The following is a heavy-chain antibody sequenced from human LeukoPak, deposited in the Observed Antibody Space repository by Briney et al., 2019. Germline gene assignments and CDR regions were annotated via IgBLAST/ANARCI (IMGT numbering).Heavy chain of an antibody. CDR1: GLTFTDSA. Sequence: GGSLRLSCAASGLTFTDSAVRWVRHSPGEGLKWVSSISDTGGRTYYADSVKGRFTISRDNAKNTLYLQMNSLRAEDTAVYYCARVMYYYHSSGSIAVYYFDYWGQGTLVTVSS. CDR3: ARVMYYYHSSGSIAVYYFDY. CDR2: ISDTGGRT. V-gene: IGHV3-23*01. D-gene: IGHD3-22*01. J-gene: IGHJ4*02.